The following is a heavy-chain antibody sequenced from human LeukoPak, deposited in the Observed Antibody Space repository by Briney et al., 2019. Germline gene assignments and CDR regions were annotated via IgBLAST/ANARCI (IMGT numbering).Heavy chain of an antibody. D-gene: IGHD4-23*01. CDR3: AKVRTYGGKPTWSDY. V-gene: IGHV3-48*03. J-gene: IGHJ4*02. CDR1: GFTFSSYE. Sequence: GGSLRLSCAASGFTFSSYEMNWVRQAPGKGLEWVSYISSSGSTIYYADSVKGRFTISRDNAKNSLYLQMNSLRAEDTAVYYCAKVRTYGGKPTWSDYWGQGTLVTVSS. CDR2: ISSSGSTI.